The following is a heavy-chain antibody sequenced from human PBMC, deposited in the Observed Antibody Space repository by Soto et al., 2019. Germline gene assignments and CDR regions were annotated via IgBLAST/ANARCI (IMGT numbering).Heavy chain of an antibody. J-gene: IGHJ4*02. V-gene: IGHV3-23*01. D-gene: IGHD1-26*01. Sequence: EVQLLETGGGLVQPGGSLRLSCAASGFTFSSYAMSWVRQAPGKGLERVSVISGSGGSTYYADSVKGRFTISRDNSKNTLYLQMNSLRAEDTAVYYCAKRGSRSQFDYWGQGTLVTVSS. CDR2: ISGSGGST. CDR1: GFTFSSYA. CDR3: AKRGSRSQFDY.